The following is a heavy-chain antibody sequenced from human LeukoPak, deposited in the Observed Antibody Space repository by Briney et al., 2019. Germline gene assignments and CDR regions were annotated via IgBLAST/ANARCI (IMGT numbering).Heavy chain of an antibody. Sequence: SVKVSCKASGGTFSSYAISWVRQAPGQGLEWVGRIIPILGIANYAQKFQGRVTITADKSTSTAYMELSSLRSEDTAVYYCARDWSGDDYGDYWGQGTLVTVSS. CDR2: IIPILGIA. CDR3: ARDWSGDDYGDY. J-gene: IGHJ4*02. D-gene: IGHD3-10*01. V-gene: IGHV1-69*04. CDR1: GGTFSSYA.